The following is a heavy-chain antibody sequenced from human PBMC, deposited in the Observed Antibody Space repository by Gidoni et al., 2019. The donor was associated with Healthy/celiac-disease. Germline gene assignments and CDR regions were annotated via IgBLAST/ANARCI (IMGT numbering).Heavy chain of an antibody. CDR3: ARGRLGVTTWVRSLYYMDV. CDR2: INHSGST. V-gene: IGHV4-34*01. Sequence: EWIGEINHSGSTNYNPSLKSRVTISVDTSKNQFSLKLSSVTAADTAVYYCARGRLGVTTWVRSLYYMDVWGKGTTVTVSS. J-gene: IGHJ6*03. D-gene: IGHD4-17*01.